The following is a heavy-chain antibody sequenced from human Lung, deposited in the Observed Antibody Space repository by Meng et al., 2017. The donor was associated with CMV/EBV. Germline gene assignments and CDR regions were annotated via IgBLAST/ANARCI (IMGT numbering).Heavy chain of an antibody. CDR1: GFTCRSYV. CDR2: ICSSGDII. CDR3: ERDKSEPLTIPYYYYGMDV. Sequence: SCAASGFTCRSYVMNWIREAPGVVLEWVSYICSSGDIIYYADSVKGRFSISRDNAKNSLYLQMSSLRADDTAVYYCERDKSEPLTIPYYYYGMDVWGQGTXVTVYS. J-gene: IGHJ6*02. D-gene: IGHD3-9*01. V-gene: IGHV3-48*03.